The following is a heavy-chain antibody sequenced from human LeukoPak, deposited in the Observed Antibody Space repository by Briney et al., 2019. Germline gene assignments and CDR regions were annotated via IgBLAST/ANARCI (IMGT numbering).Heavy chain of an antibody. V-gene: IGHV1-2*02. D-gene: IGHD3-9*01. CDR1: GYTFTGYY. Sequence: ASVKVSCKASGYTFTGYYMHWVRQAPGQGLEWMGWINPNSGGTNYAQKLQGRVTMTTDTSTSTAYMELRSLRSDDTAVYYCARATGYYYYYYGMDVRGQGTTVTVSS. CDR3: ARATGYYYYYYGMDV. CDR2: INPNSGGT. J-gene: IGHJ6*02.